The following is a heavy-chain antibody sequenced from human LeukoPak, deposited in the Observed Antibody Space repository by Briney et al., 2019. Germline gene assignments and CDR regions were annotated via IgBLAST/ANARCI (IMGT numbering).Heavy chain of an antibody. CDR1: GYTFTSYD. Sequence: ASVKVSCKASGYTFTSYDINWVRQATGQGLEWMGWMNPNSGNTGYAQKFQGRVTMTRNTSISTAYMELSSLRSEDTAVYYCARGRGLVGATKRIFDYWGQGTLVTVSS. V-gene: IGHV1-8*01. J-gene: IGHJ4*02. CDR2: MNPNSGNT. D-gene: IGHD1-26*01. CDR3: ARGRGLVGATKRIFDY.